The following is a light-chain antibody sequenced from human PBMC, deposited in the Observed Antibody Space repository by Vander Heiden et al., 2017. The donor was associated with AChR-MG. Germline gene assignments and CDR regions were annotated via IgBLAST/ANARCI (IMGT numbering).Light chain of an antibody. CDR3: QQDGSSLRWT. CDR1: QSISNSY. CDR2: GAS. J-gene: IGKJ1*01. Sequence: DIVLTQSPGPLSLSPGARATLSCSASQSISNSYLAWYQQKPGLAPRLLIYGASSRATGIPDRFSGSGSGTDVTLIISRLEPEDCAVDYCQQDGSSLRWTFGQGTKVEIK. V-gene: IGKV3-20*01.